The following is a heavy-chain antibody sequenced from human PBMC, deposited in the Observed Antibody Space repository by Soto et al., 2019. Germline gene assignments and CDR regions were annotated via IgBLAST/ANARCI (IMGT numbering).Heavy chain of an antibody. CDR2: FSGTGGYT. V-gene: IGHV3-23*01. J-gene: IGHJ5*02. Sequence: EVQLFESGGDLVQPGGSLRLSCAASGFTLSSYAMSWVRQAPGKGLEWVSTFSGTGGYTYYADSVKGRFTISRDDSKNALFLHMNSLRAADMAVYYCARGQRALITYGPFDPWGQGTLVTVSS. CDR3: ARGQRALITYGPFDP. CDR1: GFTLSSYA. D-gene: IGHD4-17*01.